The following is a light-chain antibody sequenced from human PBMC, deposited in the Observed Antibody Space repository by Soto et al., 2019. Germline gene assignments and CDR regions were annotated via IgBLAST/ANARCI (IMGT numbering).Light chain of an antibody. CDR1: SSNVGAYNF. CDR3: SAYTVSRTYV. Sequence: QSALTQPASVSGSPGQSITISCTGTSSNVGAYNFVSWHQQHPGKAPKLMIYNVYDRPSGISYRFSGSNSGNTASLTISGLQGEDEADYYCSAYTVSRTYVFGTGTKVTVL. J-gene: IGLJ1*01. V-gene: IGLV2-14*03. CDR2: NVY.